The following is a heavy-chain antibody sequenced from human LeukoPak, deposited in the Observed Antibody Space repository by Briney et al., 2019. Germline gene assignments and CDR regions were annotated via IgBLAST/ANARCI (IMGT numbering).Heavy chain of an antibody. V-gene: IGHV6-1*01. J-gene: IGHJ6*04. CDR2: TYYRSKWYN. D-gene: IGHD3-3*01. CDR3: ARGRFGVFGMDV. Sequence: SSTLSLTCAISGDSVSGNSAAWNWIRQSPSRGLEWLGRTYYRSKWYNDYGVSVKGRVTIGPDTSKKQFSLQLNSVTPEDTAVYYCARGRFGVFGMDVWGERPAGIVSS. CDR1: GDSVSGNSAA.